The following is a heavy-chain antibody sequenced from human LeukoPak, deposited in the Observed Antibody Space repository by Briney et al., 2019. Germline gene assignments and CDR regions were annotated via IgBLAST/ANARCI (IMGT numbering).Heavy chain of an antibody. D-gene: IGHD6-19*01. V-gene: IGHV3-21*01. CDR1: GFTFSSYS. Sequence: GGSLRLSCAASGFTFSSYSMDWVRQAPGKGLEWVSSISSSSSYIYYADSVKGRFTISRDNAKNSLYLQMNSLRAEDTAVYYCARAAIGQWLVLWGQGTLVTVSS. CDR2: ISSSSSYI. CDR3: ARAAIGQWLVL. J-gene: IGHJ4*02.